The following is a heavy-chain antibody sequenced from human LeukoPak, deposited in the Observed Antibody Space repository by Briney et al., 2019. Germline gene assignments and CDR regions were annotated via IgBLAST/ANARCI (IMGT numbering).Heavy chain of an antibody. Sequence: PGESLRLSCEASGFTFSSYPMSCVRQAPGRGLECVSTTGASDGSTFYADSVTGRFTISRDNSKHTLSLQLNSLRAEDTAVYYCAKIGTPWLQRTYFDYWGQGTLVTVSS. CDR3: AKIGTPWLQRTYFDY. D-gene: IGHD5-18*01. CDR1: GFTFSSYP. J-gene: IGHJ4*02. V-gene: IGHV3-23*01. CDR2: TGASDGST.